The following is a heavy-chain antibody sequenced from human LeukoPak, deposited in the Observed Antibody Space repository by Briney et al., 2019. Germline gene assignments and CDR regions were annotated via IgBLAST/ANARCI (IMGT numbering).Heavy chain of an antibody. CDR1: GYTLTELS. Sequence: WASVKVSFKVSGYTLTELSMHWVRQAPGKGLEWMGGFDPEDGETIYAQKFQGRVTMTEDTSTDTAYMELSSLRSEDTAVYYCATVSVSSSWSRVPGNWGQGTLVTVSS. J-gene: IGHJ4*02. V-gene: IGHV1-24*01. D-gene: IGHD6-13*01. CDR3: ATVSVSSSWSRVPGN. CDR2: FDPEDGET.